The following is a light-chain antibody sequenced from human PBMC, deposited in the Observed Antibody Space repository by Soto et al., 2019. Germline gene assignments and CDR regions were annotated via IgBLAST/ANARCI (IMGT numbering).Light chain of an antibody. J-gene: IGKJ1*01. CDR1: QSVSSY. Sequence: EIVLTQSPGTLSLSPGERATLSCGASQSVSSYLAWYQQKPGQAPGLLIYGASSRASGIPDRFSGSGSGTDFTLTISRLEPEDSAVYYCHQYNFTPWTFGQGTKVEIK. V-gene: IGKV3-20*01. CDR2: GAS. CDR3: HQYNFTPWT.